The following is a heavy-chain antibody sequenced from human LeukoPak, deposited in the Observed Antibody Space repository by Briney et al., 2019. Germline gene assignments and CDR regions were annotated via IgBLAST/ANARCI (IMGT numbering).Heavy chain of an antibody. CDR2: INHSGST. J-gene: IGHJ4*02. V-gene: IGHV4-34*01. CDR1: GGSFSGYY. D-gene: IGHD1-20*01. Sequence: SETLSLTCAVYGGSFSGYYWSWIRQPPGKGLEWIGEINHSGSTNYNPSLKSRVTISVDTSKNQFSLKLSSVTAADTAVYYCASRYNWNERDFDYRGQGTLVTVSS. CDR3: ASRYNWNERDFDY.